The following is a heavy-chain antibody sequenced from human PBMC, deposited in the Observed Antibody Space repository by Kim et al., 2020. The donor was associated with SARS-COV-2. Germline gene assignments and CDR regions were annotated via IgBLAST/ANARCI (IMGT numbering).Heavy chain of an antibody. D-gene: IGHD2-2*01. CDR3: AKDGKVVVPAAFLDY. Sequence: DSVNGRVTTSRDNSKKALYLQMNSLRAEDTAVYYCAKDGKVVVPAAFLDYWGQGTLVTVSS. V-gene: IGHV3-30*02. J-gene: IGHJ4*02.